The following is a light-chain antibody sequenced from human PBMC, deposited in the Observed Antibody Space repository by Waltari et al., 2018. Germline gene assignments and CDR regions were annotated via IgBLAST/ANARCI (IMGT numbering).Light chain of an antibody. CDR2: DAS. V-gene: IGKV1-39*01. CDR3: QQSYKTPLT. CDR1: QTINKY. Sequence: DIQLTQSPSSLSASVGDRVTITCRASQTINKYLYWYHQKPGKAPKLLIYDASNLQSGAPSRFSGSGSGTDFTLTISGLRPDDFATYYCQQSYKTPLTFGGGTKIEIK. J-gene: IGKJ4*01.